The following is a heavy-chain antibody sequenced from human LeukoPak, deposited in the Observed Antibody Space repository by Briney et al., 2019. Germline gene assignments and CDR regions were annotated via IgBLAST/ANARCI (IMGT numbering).Heavy chain of an antibody. J-gene: IGHJ5*02. CDR3: ARGPNGLDP. V-gene: IGHV1-2*02. CDR2: INPNSDGT. Sequence: GASVKVSCKASGYTFTGYYMHWVRQAPGQGLEWMGWINPNSDGTKYAQKFQGRVTMTRDTSISTAYMELYSLTSDDTALYYCARGPNGLDPWGQGTLVTVSS. CDR1: GYTFTGYY.